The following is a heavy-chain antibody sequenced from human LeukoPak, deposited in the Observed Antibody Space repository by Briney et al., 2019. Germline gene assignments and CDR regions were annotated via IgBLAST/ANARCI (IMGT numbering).Heavy chain of an antibody. D-gene: IGHD2-8*01. Sequence: GGSLRLSCAASGCTFSDYYMSWIRQASGKGLEWVSYISSSGSTIYYADSVKGRFTISRDNAKNSLYLQMNSLRAEDTALYYCARIRYCTNGVCYSEYYFDYWGQGTLVTVSS. CDR1: GCTFSDYY. J-gene: IGHJ4*02. CDR3: ARIRYCTNGVCYSEYYFDY. CDR2: ISSSGSTI. V-gene: IGHV3-11*04.